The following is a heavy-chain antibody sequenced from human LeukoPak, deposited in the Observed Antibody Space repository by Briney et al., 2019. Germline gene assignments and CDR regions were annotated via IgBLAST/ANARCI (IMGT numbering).Heavy chain of an antibody. CDR3: ARSRIKSGNWFDP. Sequence: GSLRLSCAASGFTFSSYSMNWVRQAPGKELEWVSSISSSSSYIYYADSVKGRFTISRDNAKNSLYLQMNSLRAGDTAVYYCARSRIKSGNWFDPWGQGTLVTVSS. J-gene: IGHJ5*02. D-gene: IGHD1-14*01. CDR1: GFTFSSYS. CDR2: ISSSSSYI. V-gene: IGHV3-21*01.